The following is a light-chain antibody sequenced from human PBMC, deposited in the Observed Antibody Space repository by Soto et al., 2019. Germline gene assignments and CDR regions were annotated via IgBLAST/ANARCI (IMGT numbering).Light chain of an antibody. V-gene: IGLV2-14*01. CDR1: SSDVGGYNY. CDR3: SSYTSSSPLV. CDR2: DVS. Sequence: QSVLTQPASVSGSPGQSITISCTGTSSDVGGYNYVSWYQQHPGKAPKLMIYDVSNRPSGVSNRFSGSKSGNTASLTISGLQAEDEDDYDCSSYTSSSPLVFGGGTKLTVL. J-gene: IGLJ2*01.